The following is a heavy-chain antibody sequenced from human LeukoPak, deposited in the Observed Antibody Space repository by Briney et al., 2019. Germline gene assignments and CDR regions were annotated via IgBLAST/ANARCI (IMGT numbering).Heavy chain of an antibody. CDR3: ASTSAMVYFDY. V-gene: IGHV4-34*01. CDR2: INHRGST. D-gene: IGHD5-18*01. J-gene: IGHJ4*02. Sequence: SETLSLTCAIYGGSFSGYHWSWIRQPPGKGLEWIGEINHRGSTNYNPSLKSRVTISVDTSKNQFSLKLSSVTAADTAVYYCASTSAMVYFDYWGQGTLVTVSS. CDR1: GGSFSGYH.